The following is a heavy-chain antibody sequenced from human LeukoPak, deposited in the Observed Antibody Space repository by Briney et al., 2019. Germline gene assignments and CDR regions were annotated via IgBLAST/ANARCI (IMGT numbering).Heavy chain of an antibody. Sequence: ASVKVSCKASGYTFTSYGISWVRQAPGQGLEWMGWISAYNGNTKYAQKLQGRVTMTTDTSTSTAYMELRSLRSDDTAVYYCARDGYCSGGSCYGGGSFDYWGQGTLVTVSS. CDR3: ARDGYCSGGSCYGGGSFDY. CDR2: ISAYNGNT. J-gene: IGHJ4*02. V-gene: IGHV1-18*01. CDR1: GYTFTSYG. D-gene: IGHD2-15*01.